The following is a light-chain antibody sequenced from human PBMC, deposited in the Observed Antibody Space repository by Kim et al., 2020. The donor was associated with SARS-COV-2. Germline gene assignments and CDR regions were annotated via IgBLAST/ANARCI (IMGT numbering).Light chain of an antibody. Sequence: EIVLTQSPGTLSLSPGERATLSCRASQSVSSSYLAWYQQKPGQAPRLLIYGASSRATGIPDRFSGSGSGTDLTVTISRLKPEDFAVYYCQQYGSSLYTFGQGTKVAI. V-gene: IGKV3-20*01. CDR3: QQYGSSLYT. CDR2: GAS. J-gene: IGKJ2*01. CDR1: QSVSSSY.